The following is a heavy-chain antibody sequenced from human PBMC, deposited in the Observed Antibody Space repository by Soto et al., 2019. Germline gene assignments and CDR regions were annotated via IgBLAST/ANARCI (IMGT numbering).Heavy chain of an antibody. CDR3: ARDIVCGGPRANEAFDV. CDR2: INPANGNT. V-gene: IGHV1-3*01. CDR1: GFTFSDTL. D-gene: IGHD1-26*01. J-gene: IGHJ3*01. Sequence: QVQLVQSGAELKKPGASVNISCQASGFTFSDTLINWVRKGPGQRLEGMGWINPANGNTRYSESFQGRVTISSLSSASTAYVALSYLTSEDTAVYYCARDIVCGGPRANEAFDVWGQGTMITVSS.